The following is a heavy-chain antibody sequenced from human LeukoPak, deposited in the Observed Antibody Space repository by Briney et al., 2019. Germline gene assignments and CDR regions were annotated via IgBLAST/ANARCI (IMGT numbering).Heavy chain of an antibody. CDR2: ISYDGSNK. Sequence: GRSLRLSCAASGFTFSSYAMHWVRQAPGKGLEWVAVISYDGSNKYYADSVKGRFTISRDNSKNTLYLQMNSLRAEDTAVYYCARTYQTGVDYLDYWGQGTLVTVSS. D-gene: IGHD2-2*01. CDR3: ARTYQTGVDYLDY. J-gene: IGHJ4*02. CDR1: GFTFSSYA. V-gene: IGHV3-30-3*01.